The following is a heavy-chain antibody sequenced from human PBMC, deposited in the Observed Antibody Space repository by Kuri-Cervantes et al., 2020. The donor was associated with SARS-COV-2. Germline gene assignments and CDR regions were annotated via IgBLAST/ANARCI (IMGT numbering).Heavy chain of an antibody. J-gene: IGHJ4*02. D-gene: IGHD3-22*01. CDR3: ARDGGTYYYDSSGSIDY. CDR1: GFTFSDYS. Sequence: GESLKISCAAFGFTFSDYSMNWVRQAPGKGLVWVSRINPDGSYTNNADSVKGRFTLSRDSAKNSLYLQMNSLRAEDTAVYYCARDGGTYYYDSSGSIDYWGQGTLVTVSS. CDR2: INPDGSYT. V-gene: IGHV3-74*01.